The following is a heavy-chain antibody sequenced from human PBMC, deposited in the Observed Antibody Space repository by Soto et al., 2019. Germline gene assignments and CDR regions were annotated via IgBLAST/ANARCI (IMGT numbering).Heavy chain of an antibody. D-gene: IGHD6-19*01. CDR2: FSAYKGNT. Sequence: QVQLVQSGAEVKKPGAPVKVSCKAPGYTFTSYGISWVRQAPGKGLEWMGWFSAYKGNTNYARKLQGRVTMTTDTATSTAYMELRSLRSDDTAVYYCARGQWLGDAFDIWGQGTMVTVSS. V-gene: IGHV1-18*01. CDR3: ARGQWLGDAFDI. CDR1: GYTFTSYG. J-gene: IGHJ3*02.